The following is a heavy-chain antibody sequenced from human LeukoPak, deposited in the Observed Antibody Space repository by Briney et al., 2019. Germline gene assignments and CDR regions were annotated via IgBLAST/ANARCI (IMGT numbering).Heavy chain of an antibody. CDR3: ARVSARRGYYYYYYYMDV. V-gene: IGHV4-34*01. CDR1: GGSFSGYY. D-gene: IGHD6-6*01. Sequence: SETLSLTCAVYGGSFSGYYWSWIRQPPGKGLEWIGEIDHSGSTNYNPSLKSRVTISVDTSKNQFSLKLSSVTAADTAVYYCARVSARRGYYYYYYYMDVWGKGTTVTVSS. CDR2: IDHSGST. J-gene: IGHJ6*03.